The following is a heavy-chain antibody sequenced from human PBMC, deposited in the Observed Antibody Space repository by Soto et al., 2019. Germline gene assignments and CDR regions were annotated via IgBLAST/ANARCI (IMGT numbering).Heavy chain of an antibody. CDR2: ISSNGVGT. CDR3: ARRARPDFYYMDV. CDR1: GFTLSGYA. Sequence: ESGGGLAQPGGSLRVSCAASGFTLSGYAMDWVRQAPGKGLEYVSGISSNGVGTYYANSVQGRFTISRDNSKNTVYLQMGSLRPEDMAVYYCARRARPDFYYMDVWGKGTTVTVSS. J-gene: IGHJ6*03. D-gene: IGHD6-6*01. V-gene: IGHV3-64*01.